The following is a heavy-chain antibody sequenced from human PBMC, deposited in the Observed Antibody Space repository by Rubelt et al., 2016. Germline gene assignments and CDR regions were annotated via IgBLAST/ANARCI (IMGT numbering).Heavy chain of an antibody. CDR3: ARDAGNYYDSSGYYYFDY. Sequence: QLQLQESGPGLVKPSETLSLTCTVSGGSISSSSYYWGWIRQPPGKGLEWIGSIYYSGSTYYNPSLMGRVTISVDTSKNQFSLKLSSVTAADTAVDYCARDAGNYYDSSGYYYFDYWGQGTLVTVSS. CDR1: GGSISSSSYY. CDR2: IYYSGST. V-gene: IGHV4-39*07. J-gene: IGHJ4*02. D-gene: IGHD3-22*01.